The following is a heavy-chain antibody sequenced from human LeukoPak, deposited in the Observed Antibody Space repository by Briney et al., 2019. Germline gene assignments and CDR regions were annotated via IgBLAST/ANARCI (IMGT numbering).Heavy chain of an antibody. CDR1: GYTFISFG. CDR2: ISGYNGDT. V-gene: IGHV1-18*01. J-gene: IGHJ4*02. Sequence: ASVKVSCKTSGYTFISFGLSWVRQAPGQGLEWMGWISGYNGDTNYAQKFQGRVAMTTDTSTSTVYMELRSLRSDDTAVYYYARDLSTVGAIFFDYWGQGSLVTVSS. D-gene: IGHD1-26*01. CDR3: ARDLSTVGAIFFDY.